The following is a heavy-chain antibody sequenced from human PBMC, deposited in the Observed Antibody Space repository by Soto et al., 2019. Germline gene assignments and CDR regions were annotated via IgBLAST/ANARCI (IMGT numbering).Heavy chain of an antibody. CDR2: SSNSGSFT. V-gene: IGHV3-11*06. D-gene: IGHD3-22*01. Sequence: GGSLRLSCAASGFTLSDHYMSWIRQAPRKGLEWIGYSSNSGSFTRYADSVKGRFTVSRDNAKNSLFLQMDSLRVEDTAVYYCARVLLVRSLYYYNDMDVWGQGTSVTVSS. CDR3: ARVLLVRSLYYYNDMDV. CDR1: GFTLSDHY. J-gene: IGHJ6*02.